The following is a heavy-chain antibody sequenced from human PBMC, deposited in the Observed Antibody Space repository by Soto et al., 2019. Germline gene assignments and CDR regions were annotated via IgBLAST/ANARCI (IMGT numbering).Heavy chain of an antibody. J-gene: IGHJ5*02. Sequence: ASVKVSCKASGYTCTSYGISWVRQAPGQGLEWMGWISAYNGNTNYAQKLQGRVTMTTDTSTSTAYMELRSLRSDDPAVYYCARTVVDYGDHGTIPPPRFDPWGQGTLVTVSS. CDR2: ISAYNGNT. CDR1: GYTCTSYG. D-gene: IGHD4-17*01. V-gene: IGHV1-18*01. CDR3: ARTVVDYGDHGTIPPPRFDP.